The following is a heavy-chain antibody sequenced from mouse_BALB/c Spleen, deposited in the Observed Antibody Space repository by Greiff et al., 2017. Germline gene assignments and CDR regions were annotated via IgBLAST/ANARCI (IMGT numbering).Heavy chain of an antibody. J-gene: IGHJ4*01. CDR3: ARISPLLRNAMDY. CDR1: GYTFTSYV. V-gene: IGHV1-14*01. CDR2: INPYNDGT. D-gene: IGHD1-2*01. Sequence: VQLKESGPELVKPGASVKMSCKASGYTFTSYVMHWVKQKPGQGLEWIGYINPYNDGTKYNEKFKGKATLTSDKSSSTAYMELSSLTSEDSAVYYCARISPLLRNAMDYWGQGTSVTVSS.